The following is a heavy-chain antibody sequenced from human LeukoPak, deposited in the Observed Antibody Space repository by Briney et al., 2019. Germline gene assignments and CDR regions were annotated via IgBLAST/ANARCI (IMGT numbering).Heavy chain of an antibody. J-gene: IGHJ4*02. D-gene: IGHD5-24*01. CDR2: TYYRSKWYN. CDR1: GDSVSSKSAT. Sequence: SQTLSLTCAISGDSVSSKSATWNWIRQSPSRGLEWLGRTYYRSKWYNDYAVFVKSRITINPDTSKNQFSLQLNSVTPEDMAVYYCVRVEMATIGPDYWGQGTLVTVSS. V-gene: IGHV6-1*01. CDR3: VRVEMATIGPDY.